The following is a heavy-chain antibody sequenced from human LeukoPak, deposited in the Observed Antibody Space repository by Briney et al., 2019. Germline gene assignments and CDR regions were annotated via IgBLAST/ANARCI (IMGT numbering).Heavy chain of an antibody. CDR3: ARVGTYGSGSYLSWLDY. V-gene: IGHV4-59*01. CDR1: GGSISSYY. J-gene: IGHJ4*02. D-gene: IGHD3-10*01. CDR2: IYYSGST. Sequence: SETLSLTCTVSGGSISSYYWSWIRQPPGKGLEWIGYIYYSGSTNYNPSLKSRVTISVDTSKDQFSLKLSSVAAADTAVYYCARVGTYGSGSYLSWLDYWGQGTLVTVSS.